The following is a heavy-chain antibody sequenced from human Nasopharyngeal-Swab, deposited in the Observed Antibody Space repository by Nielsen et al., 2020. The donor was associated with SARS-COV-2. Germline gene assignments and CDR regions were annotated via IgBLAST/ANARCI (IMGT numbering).Heavy chain of an antibody. CDR3: ARESRDDYGDYPLLYYYFYGMDV. Sequence: WIRQPPGKGLEWVANIKQDGSEKYYVDSVEGRFTISRDNAKNSLYLQMNSLRVEDTAVYYCARESRDDYGDYPLLYYYFYGMDVWGQGTTVTVSS. D-gene: IGHD4-17*01. V-gene: IGHV3-7*01. J-gene: IGHJ6*02. CDR2: IKQDGSEK.